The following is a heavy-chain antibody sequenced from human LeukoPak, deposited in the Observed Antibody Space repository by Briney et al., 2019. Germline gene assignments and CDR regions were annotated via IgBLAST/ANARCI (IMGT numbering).Heavy chain of an antibody. CDR2: INTYTGNP. CDR3: ARWDYDSSGYALYYFDY. V-gene: IGHV7-4-1*02. J-gene: IGHJ4*02. D-gene: IGHD3-22*01. Sequence: GASVKFSCKASGYTFTNYFIHWVRQAPGQGLEWMGWINTYTGNPTYAQGFTGRFVFSLDTSVSTAYLQISSLKAEDTAVYYCARWDYDSSGYALYYFDYWGQGTLVTVSS. CDR1: GYTFTNYF.